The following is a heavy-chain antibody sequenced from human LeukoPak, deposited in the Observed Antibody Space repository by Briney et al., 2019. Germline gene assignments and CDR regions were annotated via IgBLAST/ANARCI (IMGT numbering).Heavy chain of an antibody. CDR3: ARVSPGGGSWRYFDY. Sequence: GSLRLSCAASGFTVSSNYMSWVRPAPGKGLEWVSVIYSGGNTYYADSVKGRFTISRDNSKNTLYLQVNSLRAEDTAVYYCARVSPGGGSWRYFDYWGQGTLVTVSS. J-gene: IGHJ4*02. CDR2: IYSGGNT. D-gene: IGHD3-16*01. V-gene: IGHV3-53*01. CDR1: GFTVSSNY.